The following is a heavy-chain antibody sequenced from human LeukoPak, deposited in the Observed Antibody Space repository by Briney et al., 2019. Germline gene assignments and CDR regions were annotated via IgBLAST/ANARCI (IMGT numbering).Heavy chain of an antibody. CDR1: GGTFSSYA. D-gene: IGHD4-17*01. CDR3: ARVTPDYGDPADY. Sequence: SVKVSCNASGGTFSSYAISWVRQAPGQGLEWMGRIIPILGIANYAQKFQGRVTITADKSTSTAYMELSSLRSEDTAVYYCARVTPDYGDPADYWGQGTLVTVSS. J-gene: IGHJ4*02. CDR2: IIPILGIA. V-gene: IGHV1-69*04.